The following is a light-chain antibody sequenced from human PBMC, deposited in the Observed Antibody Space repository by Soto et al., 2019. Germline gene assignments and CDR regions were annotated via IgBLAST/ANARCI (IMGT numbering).Light chain of an antibody. CDR2: GAS. J-gene: IGKJ5*01. Sequence: EIVLTQSPGTLSLSPGERATLSCRASQSVSSSYLAWYQQKPGQAPRLLIYGASSRATGIPDRFSGRGSGTDFTLTISRLEPKDFAVYYCQQYGSSPSIAFGQGTRLEIK. CDR3: QQYGSSPSIA. V-gene: IGKV3-20*01. CDR1: QSVSSSY.